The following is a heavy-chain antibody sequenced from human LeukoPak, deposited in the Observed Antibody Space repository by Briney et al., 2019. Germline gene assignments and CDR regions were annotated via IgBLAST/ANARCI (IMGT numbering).Heavy chain of an antibody. Sequence: GESLKISWKGSGCRFMDFWIGWVRQMPGKGPDGAGCIFVHDSNNKYSPSCQGQFTIPVDNSIPPAYVHWSSLKAPDTAMYYCARYGIKGCSTTNWYTSYFYYGLDVWGQGTTVTVS. CDR2: IFVHDSNN. CDR1: GCRFMDFW. V-gene: IGHV5-51*01. J-gene: IGHJ6*02. D-gene: IGHD2-2*02. CDR3: ARYGIKGCSTTNWYTSYFYYGLDV.